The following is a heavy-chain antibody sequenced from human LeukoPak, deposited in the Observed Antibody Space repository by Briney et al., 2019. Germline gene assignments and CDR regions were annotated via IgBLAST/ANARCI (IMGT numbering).Heavy chain of an antibody. J-gene: IGHJ4*02. CDR1: GYSFTSYW. Sequence: GESLKISCEGSGYSFTSYWIGWVRQMPGKGLEWMGIIYPGDSDTRYSPSFQGQVTISADKSISTAYLQWSSLKASDTAMYYCARQTGYCSSTSCYRWNYWGQGTLVTVSS. CDR2: IYPGDSDT. D-gene: IGHD2-2*02. CDR3: ARQTGYCSSTSCYRWNY. V-gene: IGHV5-51*01.